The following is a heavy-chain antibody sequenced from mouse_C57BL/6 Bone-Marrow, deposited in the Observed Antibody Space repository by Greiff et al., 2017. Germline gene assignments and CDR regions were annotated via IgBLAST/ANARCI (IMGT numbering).Heavy chain of an antibody. CDR2: INPNNGGT. J-gene: IGHJ1*03. CDR3: AREGHGSSPYWYFDV. Sequence: EVQLQQSGPELVKPGASVKIPCKASGYTFTDYNMDWVKQSHGKSLEWIGDINPNNGGTIYNQKFKGKATLTVDKSASTAYMELRSLTSEDTAVYYCAREGHGSSPYWYFDVWGTGTTVTVSS. V-gene: IGHV1-18*01. D-gene: IGHD1-1*01. CDR1: GYTFTDYN.